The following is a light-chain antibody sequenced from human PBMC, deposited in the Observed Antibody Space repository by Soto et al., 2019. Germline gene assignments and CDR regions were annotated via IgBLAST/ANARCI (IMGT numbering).Light chain of an antibody. CDR1: QSLLHSNGYNY. CDR3: MQALGA. V-gene: IGKV2-28*01. J-gene: IGKJ1*01. Sequence: VMTKSPLSLPVTLGQPASISCRSIQSLLHSNGYNYLDWYLQKPGQSPQLLIYLGSNRASGVPDRFSGSGSGKDFTLNISRVEAEDVGVYYCMQALGAFGQGTKVDIK. CDR2: LGS.